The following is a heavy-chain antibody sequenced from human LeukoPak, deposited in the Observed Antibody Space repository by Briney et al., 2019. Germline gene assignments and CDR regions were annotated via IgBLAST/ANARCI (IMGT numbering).Heavy chain of an antibody. CDR1: GGSISSSNW. D-gene: IGHD3-22*01. Sequence: PSETLSLTCAVSGGSISSSNWWSWVRQPPGKGLEWIGEIYHSGCTNYNPFLKSRVTISVDKSKNQFSLKLSSVTAADTAVYYCARDKYYYDSSGSLDYWGQGTLVTVSS. J-gene: IGHJ4*02. CDR3: ARDKYYYDSSGSLDY. CDR2: IYHSGCT. V-gene: IGHV4-4*02.